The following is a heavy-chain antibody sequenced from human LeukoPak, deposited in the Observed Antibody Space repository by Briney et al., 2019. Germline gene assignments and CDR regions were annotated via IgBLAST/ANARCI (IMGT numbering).Heavy chain of an antibody. CDR3: ARLAFCTNAVCFSNYYYSMDV. CDR2: IYPDDSDT. D-gene: IGHD2-8*01. CDR1: GYSFTSYW. J-gene: IGHJ6*03. Sequence: GESLKIACKGSGYSFTSYWIGWVRQMPGKGLEWMGIIYPDDSDTKYSPSFQGQVTISADKSISTAYLQWSSLKASDTAMYYCARLAFCTNAVCFSNYYYSMDVWGRGTTVTVSS. V-gene: IGHV5-51*01.